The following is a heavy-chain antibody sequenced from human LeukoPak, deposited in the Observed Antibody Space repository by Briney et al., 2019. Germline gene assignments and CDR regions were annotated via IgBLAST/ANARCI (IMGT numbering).Heavy chain of an antibody. CDR1: GFTFSSYG. Sequence: PGGSLRLSCAASGFTFSSYGMHWVRQAPGRGLEWVAVIWYDGSNKYYADSVKGRFTISRDNSKNTLYLQMNSLRAEDTAVYYCAREGGGKNSGYDYWGPDYWGQGTLVTVSS. CDR3: AREGGGKNSGYDYWGPDY. J-gene: IGHJ4*02. D-gene: IGHD5-12*01. V-gene: IGHV3-33*08. CDR2: IWYDGSNK.